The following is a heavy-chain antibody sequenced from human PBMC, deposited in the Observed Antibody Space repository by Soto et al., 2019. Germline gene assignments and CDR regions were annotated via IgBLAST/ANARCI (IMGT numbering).Heavy chain of an antibody. CDR3: ARARHYYDSNGLKTYYFDY. CDR2: INPSGDST. D-gene: IGHD3-22*01. J-gene: IGHJ4*02. V-gene: IGHV1-46*01. Sequence: ASVKVSCKTSGYTFTTYYMHWVRQAPGQGLEWMGVINPSGDSTTYAQKFQGRVTMTRDTSTSTIHMKLSSLRSEDTAVYYCARARHYYDSNGLKTYYFDYWGQGTQVTVSS. CDR1: GYTFTTYY.